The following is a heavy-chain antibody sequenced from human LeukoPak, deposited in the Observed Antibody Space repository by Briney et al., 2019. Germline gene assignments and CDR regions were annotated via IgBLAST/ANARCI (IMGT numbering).Heavy chain of an antibody. J-gene: IGHJ5*02. D-gene: IGHD2-15*01. Sequence: PGGYLRFSCAASGFTFSSYEMNWVRQAPGMGLEWVSYISSGGTTIYYADSVKGRFTISRDNAKNSLYLQMNSPRAEDTAVYYCARVGVVVAATGNLWFDPWGQGTLVTVSS. CDR3: ARVGVVVAATGNLWFDP. CDR1: GFTFSSYE. CDR2: ISSGGTTI. V-gene: IGHV3-48*03.